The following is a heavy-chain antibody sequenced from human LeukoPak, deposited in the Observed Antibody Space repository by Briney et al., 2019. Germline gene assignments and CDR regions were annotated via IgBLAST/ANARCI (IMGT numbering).Heavy chain of an antibody. D-gene: IGHD2-2*01. CDR1: GFTFSSYG. CDR2: ISGSGGST. CDR3: AKDPNDCSSTSCYS. V-gene: IGHV3-23*01. J-gene: IGHJ5*02. Sequence: GGSLRLSCAASGFTFSSYGMSWVRQAPGKGLEWVSAISGSGGSTYYADSVKGRFTISRDNSKNTLYLQMNSLRAEDTAVYYCAKDPNDCSSTSCYSWGQGTLVTVSS.